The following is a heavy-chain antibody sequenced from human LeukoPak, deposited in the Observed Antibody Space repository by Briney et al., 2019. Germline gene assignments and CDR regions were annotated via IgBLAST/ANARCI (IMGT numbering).Heavy chain of an antibody. Sequence: SVKVSCKASGGTFSSYAISWVQQAPGQGLEWMGGIIPIFGTANYAQKFQGRVTITADESTSTAYMELSSLRSEDTAVYYCARGQYQLLQNWFDPWGQGTLVTVSS. CDR2: IIPIFGTA. CDR1: GGTFSSYA. V-gene: IGHV1-69*13. J-gene: IGHJ5*02. CDR3: ARGQYQLLQNWFDP. D-gene: IGHD2-2*01.